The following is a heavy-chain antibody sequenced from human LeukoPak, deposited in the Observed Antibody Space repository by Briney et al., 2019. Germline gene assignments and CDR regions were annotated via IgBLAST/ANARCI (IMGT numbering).Heavy chain of an antibody. J-gene: IGHJ6*02. CDR2: INPNSGGT. V-gene: IGHV1-2*02. CDR3: ARGPASGYDYRIGPNYYGMDV. D-gene: IGHD5-12*01. CDR1: GYTFTCYY. Sequence: ASVKVSCKASGYTFTCYYMHWVRQAPGQGLEWMGWINPNSGGTNYAQKFQGRVTMTRDTSISTAYMELSRLRSDDTAVYYCARGPASGYDYRIGPNYYGMDVWGQGTTVTVSS.